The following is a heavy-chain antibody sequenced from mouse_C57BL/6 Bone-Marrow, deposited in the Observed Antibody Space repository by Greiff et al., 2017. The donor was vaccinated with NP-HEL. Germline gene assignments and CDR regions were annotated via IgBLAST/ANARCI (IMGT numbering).Heavy chain of an antibody. D-gene: IGHD1-1*01. J-gene: IGHJ2*01. CDR2: IYPGDGDT. CDR1: VYAFSSSW. CDR3: AIITTVASHY. V-gene: IGHV1-82*01. Sequence: VQVVESGPELVKPGASVKISCKASVYAFSSSWMNWVKQRPGKGLEWIGRIYPGDGDTNYNGKFKGKATLTADKSSSTAYMQLSSLTSEDSAVYFCAIITTVASHYWGQGTTLTVSS.